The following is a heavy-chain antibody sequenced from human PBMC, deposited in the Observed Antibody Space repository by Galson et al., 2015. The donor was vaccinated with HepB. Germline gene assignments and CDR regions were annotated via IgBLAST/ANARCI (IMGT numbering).Heavy chain of an antibody. CDR3: ARYRGYNWNDVNWFDP. V-gene: IGHV3-7*03. CDR1: GFTFSSYW. Sequence: SLRLSCAASGFTFSSYWMSWVRQAPGKGLEWVANIKQDGSEKYYVDSVKGRFTISRDNAKNSLYLQMNSLRAEDTAVYYCARYRGYNWNDVNWFDPWGRGTLVTVSS. CDR2: IKQDGSEK. D-gene: IGHD1-20*01. J-gene: IGHJ5*02.